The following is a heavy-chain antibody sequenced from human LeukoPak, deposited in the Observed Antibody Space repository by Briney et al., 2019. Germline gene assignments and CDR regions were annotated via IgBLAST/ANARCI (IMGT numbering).Heavy chain of an antibody. CDR1: GFTFSSYA. CDR2: VTASAGNT. CDR3: ARGDSSSWFEMTPGGMDV. Sequence: PGKSLRLSCAASGFTFSSYAMSWVRQAPGKGLEWVSAVTASAGNTYYADSVKGRFTISRDNSKNTLYQQVNSLRAEDTAVYYCARGDSSSWFEMTPGGMDVWGLGTTVTVSS. V-gene: IGHV3-23*01. J-gene: IGHJ6*02. D-gene: IGHD6-13*01.